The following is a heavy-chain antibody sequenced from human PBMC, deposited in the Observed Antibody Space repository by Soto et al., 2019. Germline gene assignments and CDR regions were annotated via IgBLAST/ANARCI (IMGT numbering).Heavy chain of an antibody. V-gene: IGHV4-34*01. D-gene: IGHD3-10*01. CDR3: ARGYGSGSSYNRFDP. CDR1: GGSFSGYY. J-gene: IGHJ5*02. Sequence: QVQLQQWGAGLLKPSETLSLTCAVYGGSFSGYYWSWIRQPPGKGLEWIGEINHSGSTNYNPSLKERVHLSGDQVQEQVSPEVSSVTAADPAVYYWARGYGSGSSYNRFDPRGQGTLVTVSS. CDR2: INHSGST.